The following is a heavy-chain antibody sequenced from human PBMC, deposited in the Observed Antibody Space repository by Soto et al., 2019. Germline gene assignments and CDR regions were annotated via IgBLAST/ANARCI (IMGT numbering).Heavy chain of an antibody. D-gene: IGHD3-3*02. CDR3: ARDKDRAQLGGNYYYIMDV. V-gene: IGHV1-69*12. Sequence: QVQVVQSGAGVKKPGSSVKVSCKTSGGTFSTSAISWVRQAPGQGLECMGGIMPIFRTADYAQKFQGRVTITADESGRTAYWELRSLTSEDTAVYYCARDKDRAQLGGNYYYIMDVWGQGTTVTVTS. CDR1: GGTFSTSA. J-gene: IGHJ6*02. CDR2: IMPIFRTA.